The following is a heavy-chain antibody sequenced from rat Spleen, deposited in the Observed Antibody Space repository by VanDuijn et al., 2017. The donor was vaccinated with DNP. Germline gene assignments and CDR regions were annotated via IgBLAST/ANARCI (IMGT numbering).Heavy chain of an antibody. CDR2: ISYSGST. CDR3: ARSDYYSSYIPFAY. Sequence: EVQLQESGPGLVKPSQSLSLTCSVTGYSITSDYWGWIRKFPGNKMEWMGYISYSGSTGYNQSLKSRISVSRDTSKNQFFLQLNSVTPEDTATYYCARSDYYSSYIPFAYWGQGTLVTVSS. V-gene: IGHV3-1*01. D-gene: IGHD1-2*01. J-gene: IGHJ3*01. CDR1: GYSITSDY.